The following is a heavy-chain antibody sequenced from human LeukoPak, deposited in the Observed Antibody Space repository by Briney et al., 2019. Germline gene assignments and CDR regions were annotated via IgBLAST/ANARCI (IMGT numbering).Heavy chain of an antibody. J-gene: IGHJ4*02. CDR2: ISGSGGST. V-gene: IGHV3-23*01. CDR1: GFTFSSYA. Sequence: GGSLRLSCAASGFTFSSYAMSWVRQAPGKGLEGVSAISGSGGSTYYADSVKGRFTISRDNSKNTLYLQMNSLRAEDTAVYYCAKGAEKYSSSSGIDYWGQGTLVTVSS. CDR3: AKGAEKYSSSSGIDY. D-gene: IGHD6-6*01.